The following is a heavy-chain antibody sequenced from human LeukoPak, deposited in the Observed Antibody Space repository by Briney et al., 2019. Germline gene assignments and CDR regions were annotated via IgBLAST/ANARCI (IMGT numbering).Heavy chain of an antibody. CDR3: VKGHCSSSSCFPNYYYYMDV. J-gene: IGHJ6*03. Sequence: PVGSLRLSCSGSAFTFDEHAMHWVRQAPGKGLMWVSVISWNSGSIAYADSGKGRFTISRDNAKNLLFLQMSSLRAADTALYYCVKGHCSSSSCFPNYYYYMDVWGTGTTVTVSS. CDR2: ISWNSGSI. CDR1: AFTFDEHA. V-gene: IGHV3-9*01. D-gene: IGHD2-15*01.